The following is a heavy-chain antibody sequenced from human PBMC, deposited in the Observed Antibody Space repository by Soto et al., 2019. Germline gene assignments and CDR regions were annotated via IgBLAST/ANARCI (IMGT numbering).Heavy chain of an antibody. CDR1: GFSLSTSGVG. Sequence: QTTLKESGPTLVKPTQTLTLTCTFSGFSLSTSGVGVGWIRQPPGQALEWLALIYWNDDKRYRPSLKSRLTITKDTSKNQVVLTMTNMDPVDTATYRCVHGEVAHGYNYFDYWGQGTLVTVSS. D-gene: IGHD5-12*01. CDR2: IYWNDDK. V-gene: IGHV2-5*01. J-gene: IGHJ4*02. CDR3: VHGEVAHGYNYFDY.